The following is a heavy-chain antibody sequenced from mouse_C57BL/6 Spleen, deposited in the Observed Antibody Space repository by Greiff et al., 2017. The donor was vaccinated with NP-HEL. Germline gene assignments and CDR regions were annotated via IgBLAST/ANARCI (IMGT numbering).Heavy chain of an antibody. CDR1: GFTFSDYG. V-gene: IGHV5-17*01. D-gene: IGHD1-1*01. CDR2: ISSGSSTI. Sequence: EVKLVESGGGLVKPGGSLKLSCAASGFTFSDYGMHWVRQAPEKGLEWVAYISSGSSTIYYADTVKGRFTISRDNAKNTLFLQMTSLRSEDTAMYYCARQDYYGSSQYYFDDWGKGTTLTVSS. J-gene: IGHJ2*01. CDR3: ARQDYYGSSQYYFDD.